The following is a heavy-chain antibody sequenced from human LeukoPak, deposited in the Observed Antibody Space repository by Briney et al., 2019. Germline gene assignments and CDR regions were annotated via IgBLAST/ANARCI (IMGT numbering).Heavy chain of an antibody. CDR2: VSSSADST. CDR1: GFTFSSYA. D-gene: IGHD1-26*01. J-gene: IGHJ4*02. V-gene: IGHV3-23*01. Sequence: PGGSLRLSCAVSGFTFSSYAISWVRQPPGQGLALGSVVSSSADSTYYADSVKGRFTITRDTSKHTLFLRMNSLRAEDWGVYYCAKHIEKYTSGGNFDYWGQGSLVTVSS. CDR3: AKHIEKYTSGGNFDY.